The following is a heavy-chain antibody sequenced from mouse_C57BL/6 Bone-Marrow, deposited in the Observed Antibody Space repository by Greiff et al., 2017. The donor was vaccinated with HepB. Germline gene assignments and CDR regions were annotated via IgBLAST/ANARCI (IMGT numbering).Heavy chain of an antibody. CDR3: ARFHYYGSSQFAY. CDR1: GYTFTSYG. D-gene: IGHD1-1*01. CDR2: IYPRSGNT. V-gene: IGHV1-81*01. Sequence: QVQLQQSGAELARPGASVKLSCKASGYTFTSYGISWVKQRTGQGLEWIGEIYPRSGNTYYNEKFKGKATLTADKSSSTAYMELRSLTSEDSAVYFCARFHYYGSSQFAYWGQGTLVTVSA. J-gene: IGHJ3*01.